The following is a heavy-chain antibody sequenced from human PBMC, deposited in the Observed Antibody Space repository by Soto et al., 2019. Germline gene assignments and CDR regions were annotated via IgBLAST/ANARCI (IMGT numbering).Heavy chain of an antibody. D-gene: IGHD2-15*01. CDR2: IIPISGTT. CDR3: ARGSCSGGNRYSGMDV. V-gene: IGHV1-69*13. CDR1: GGAFSTHA. Sequence: SVEGSCRASGGAFSTHAIIWVRQAPVHGLEWMGGIIPISGTTYYTQKFQGRVTITADEPTSTAFMELSSLKSEDTAVFYCARGSCSGGNRYSGMDVWGQGTMVTV. J-gene: IGHJ6*02.